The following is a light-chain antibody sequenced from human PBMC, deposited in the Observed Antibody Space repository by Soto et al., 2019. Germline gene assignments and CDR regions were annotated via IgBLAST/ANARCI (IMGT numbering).Light chain of an antibody. CDR3: QQYANLPRT. CDR2: GAS. CDR1: QSVSSH. J-gene: IGKJ1*01. Sequence: EIEMTQSPATLSASVGDRATITCQASQSVSSHLDWYQQKPGQAPRLLIYGASTMDSAIPARFSGSGSGTEFTLTISSLQSEDIATYYCQQYANLPRTFGEGTKVDIK. V-gene: IGKV1-33*01.